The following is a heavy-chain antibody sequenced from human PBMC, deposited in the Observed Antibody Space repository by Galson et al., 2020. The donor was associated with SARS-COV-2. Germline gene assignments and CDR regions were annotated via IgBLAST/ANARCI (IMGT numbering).Heavy chain of an antibody. CDR2: IYYSGST. CDR3: ARVHSSGYWYFDL. J-gene: IGHJ2*01. V-gene: IGHV4-31*03. CDR1: GGSISSGGYY. D-gene: IGHD3-22*01. Sequence: SETLSLTCTVSGGSISSGGYYWSWIRQHPGKGLEWIGYIYYSGSTYYNPSLKSRVTISVDTSKNQFSLKLSSVTAADTAVYYCARVHSSGYWYFDLWGRGTLVTVSS.